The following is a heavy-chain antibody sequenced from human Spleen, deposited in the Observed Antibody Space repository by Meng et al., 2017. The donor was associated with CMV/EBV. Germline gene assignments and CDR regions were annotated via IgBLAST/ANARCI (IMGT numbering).Heavy chain of an antibody. J-gene: IGHJ6*02. CDR3: AKDLGDARYGNFYGMDV. CDR2: ISWDGDTI. CDR1: GFTFDDYA. Sequence: GGSLRLSCAASGFTFDDYAMYWVRQAPGKGLEWVSGISWDGDTIGYADSVKGRFTISRDNSKSSLYLQMNSLRAEDTAVYYCAKDLGDARYGNFYGMDVWGQGTTVTVSS. D-gene: IGHD1-1*01. V-gene: IGHV3-9*01.